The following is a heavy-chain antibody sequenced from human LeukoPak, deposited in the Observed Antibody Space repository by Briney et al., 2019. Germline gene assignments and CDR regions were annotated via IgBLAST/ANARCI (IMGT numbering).Heavy chain of an antibody. Sequence: SETLSLTCTVSGYSISSGYYWGWIRQPPGKGLEWIGSIYHSGSTYYNPSLKSRVTISVDTSKNQFSLKLSSVTAADTAVYYCARVAPMDGGSSWPTIDYWGQGTLVTVSS. D-gene: IGHD6-13*01. CDR3: ARVAPMDGGSSWPTIDY. V-gene: IGHV4-38-2*02. CDR2: IYHSGST. J-gene: IGHJ4*02. CDR1: GYSISSGYY.